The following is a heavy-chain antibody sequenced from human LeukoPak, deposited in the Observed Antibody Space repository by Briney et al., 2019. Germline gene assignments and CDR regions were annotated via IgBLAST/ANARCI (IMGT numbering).Heavy chain of an antibody. CDR1: GYTLTELS. J-gene: IGHJ4*02. CDR2: FDPEDGET. D-gene: IGHD1-7*01. Sequence: ASVKVSCKVSGYTLTELSMHWVRQAPGKGLEWMGGFDPEDGETIYAQKFQGRVTMTEDTSTDTAYMELSSLRSEDTAVYYCATGPAHWNYCPYFDYWGQGTLVTVSS. CDR3: ATGPAHWNYCPYFDY. V-gene: IGHV1-24*01.